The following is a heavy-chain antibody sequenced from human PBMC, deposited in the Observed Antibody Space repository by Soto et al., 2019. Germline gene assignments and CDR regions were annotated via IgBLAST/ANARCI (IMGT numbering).Heavy chain of an antibody. V-gene: IGHV3-23*01. J-gene: IGHJ5*02. CDR2: LTYDGGIA. CDR3: ARVPYGESWFDP. CDR1: GFTFSSYP. D-gene: IGHD4-17*01. Sequence: GGSLRLSCAASGFTFSSYPMSWVRQAPGEGLEWVSSLTYDGGIAYYADSVKGRFAISVDTSKNQFSLKLNSVTAADTAVYFCARVPYGESWFDPWGQGTLVTVSS.